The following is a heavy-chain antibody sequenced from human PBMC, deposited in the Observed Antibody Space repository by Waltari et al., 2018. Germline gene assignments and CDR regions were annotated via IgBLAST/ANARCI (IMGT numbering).Heavy chain of an antibody. V-gene: IGHV1-58*01. Sequence: QMQLVQSGPEVKKPGTSVKVSCKASGFTFTSSAVQWVRQARGQRLEWIGWIVVGSGNTNYAQKFQERVTITRDMSTSTAYMELSSLRSEDTAVYYCAAGFTFGWELPPYYFDYWGQGTLVTVSS. CDR2: IVVGSGNT. CDR1: GFTFTSSA. D-gene: IGHD1-26*01. CDR3: AAGFTFGWELPPYYFDY. J-gene: IGHJ4*02.